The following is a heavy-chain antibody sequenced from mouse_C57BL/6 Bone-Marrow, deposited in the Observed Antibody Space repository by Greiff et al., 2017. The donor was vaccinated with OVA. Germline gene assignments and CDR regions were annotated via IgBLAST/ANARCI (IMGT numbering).Heavy chain of an antibody. CDR2: INPNYGTT. D-gene: IGHD1-1*01. J-gene: IGHJ1*03. CDR3: AFYYGSSYRYFDV. CDR1: GYSFTDYN. V-gene: IGHV1-39*01. Sequence: EVQLQQSGPELVKPGASVKISCKASGYSFTDYNMNWVKQSNGQSLEWIGVINPNYGTTSYNQKFQGKATLTVDQSSTTAYMQLNSLTSEDSAVYYCAFYYGSSYRYFDVWGTGTTVTVTS.